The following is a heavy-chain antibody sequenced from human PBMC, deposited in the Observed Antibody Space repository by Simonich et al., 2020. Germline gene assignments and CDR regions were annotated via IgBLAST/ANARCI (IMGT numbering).Heavy chain of an antibody. D-gene: IGHD5-12*01. CDR3: ARHDRWLQFYFDY. V-gene: IGHV4-59*08. J-gene: IGHJ4*02. CDR1: GGSISIYY. Sequence: QVQLQESGPGLVKPSETLSLTCTVSGGSISIYYWSWIRQPPGKGLEWIGYIYYSGSTHYNPSLKSRVTISVDTSKNQFSLKLSSVTAADTALYYCARHDRWLQFYFDYWGQGTLVTVSS. CDR2: IYYSGST.